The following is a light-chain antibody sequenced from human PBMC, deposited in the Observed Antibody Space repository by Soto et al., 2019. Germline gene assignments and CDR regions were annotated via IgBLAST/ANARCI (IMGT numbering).Light chain of an antibody. Sequence: DREMTGSPSSVYDSVGDRVTITCRASQGISSWLAWYQQKPGKAPKLLIYAASSLQSGVPSRFSGSGSGTEFTLTIGSLQPEDFATYYCQQSYSTPQSFGQGTKVDI. CDR1: QGISSW. J-gene: IGKJ2*01. CDR3: QQSYSTPQS. V-gene: IGKV1-12*01. CDR2: AAS.